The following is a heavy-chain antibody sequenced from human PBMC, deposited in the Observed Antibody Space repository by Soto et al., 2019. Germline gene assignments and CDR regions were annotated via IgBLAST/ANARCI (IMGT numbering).Heavy chain of an antibody. CDR2: INPNSGGT. V-gene: IGHV1-2*04. CDR1: GYTFTSYG. Sequence: ASVKVSCKASGYTFTSYGISWVRQAPGQGLEWMGWINPNSGGTNYAQKFQGWVTMTRDTSISTAYMELSRLRSDDTAVYYCARDDCTNGVCNQGGYWGQGTLVTVSS. CDR3: ARDDCTNGVCNQGGY. J-gene: IGHJ4*02. D-gene: IGHD2-8*01.